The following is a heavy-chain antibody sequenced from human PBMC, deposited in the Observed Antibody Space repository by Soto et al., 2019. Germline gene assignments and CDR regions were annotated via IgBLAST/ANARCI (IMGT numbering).Heavy chain of an antibody. CDR2: ISSSTYSV. V-gene: IGHV3-21*01. CDR1: GFIFSNYI. CDR3: AREPYGDSLDY. J-gene: IGHJ4*02. D-gene: IGHD4-17*01. Sequence: SLRLSCAASGFIFSNYIMNWVRQAPGKGLEWVSSISSSTYSVYNADSVKGRFTISRDNAKSSLYLQMNSLRAEDTAVYYCAREPYGDSLDYWGQGTLVTVSS.